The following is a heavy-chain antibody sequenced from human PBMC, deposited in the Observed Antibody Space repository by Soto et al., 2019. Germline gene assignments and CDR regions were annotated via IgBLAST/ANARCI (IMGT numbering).Heavy chain of an antibody. CDR1: GYTFTSYY. D-gene: IGHD6-13*01. V-gene: IGHV1-46*01. CDR2: INPSGGST. J-gene: IGHJ6*02. CDR3: ASAYSSSMWPSYGMDV. Sequence: ASVKVSCKASGYTFTSYYMHWVRQAPGQGLEWMGIINPSGGSTSYAQKFQGRVTMTRDTSTSTVYMELSSLRSEDTAVYYCASAYSSSMWPSYGMDVWGQGTTVTVSS.